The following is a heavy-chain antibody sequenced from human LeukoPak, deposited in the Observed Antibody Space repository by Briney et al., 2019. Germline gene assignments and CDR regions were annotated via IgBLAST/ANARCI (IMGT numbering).Heavy chain of an antibody. CDR1: GFTFSIYT. D-gene: IGHD3-22*01. Sequence: PGGSLRLSCSASGFTFSIYTMHWVREAPGNGLEYVSAISSNGGSTYYADSVKDRFTISRDNSKNTLYLQVSSLRAEDTAVYYCVKADYYDTSNYYYRYFQYWGQGTLVTVSS. V-gene: IGHV3-64D*09. J-gene: IGHJ1*01. CDR3: VKADYYDTSNYYYRYFQY. CDR2: ISSNGGST.